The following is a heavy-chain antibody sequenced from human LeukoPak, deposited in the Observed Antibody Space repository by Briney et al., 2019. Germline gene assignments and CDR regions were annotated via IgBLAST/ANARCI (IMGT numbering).Heavy chain of an antibody. CDR3: TKEHPRGGY. D-gene: IGHD3-10*01. J-gene: IGHJ4*02. CDR2: IKSKTDGGTT. V-gene: IGHV3-15*01. CDR1: GFTFSNAW. Sequence: GGSLRLSCAASGFTFSNAWMSWVRQAPGKGREWVGRIKSKTDGGTTDYAAPVKGRFTNSSDHSKNTLSLQMNRLQTEDTAVYYCTKEHPRGGYWGQGTLVPVSS.